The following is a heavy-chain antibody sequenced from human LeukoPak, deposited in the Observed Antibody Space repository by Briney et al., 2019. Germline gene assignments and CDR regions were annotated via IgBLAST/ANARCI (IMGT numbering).Heavy chain of an antibody. Sequence: SVKVSCKASGGTFSSYAISWVRQAPGQGLEWMGGIIPIFGTTNYAQKFQGRVTITADESTSTAYMELSSLRSEDTAVYYCARGDYDFWSGPYCPFYWGQGTLVTVSS. D-gene: IGHD3-3*01. CDR2: IIPIFGTT. CDR1: GGTFSSYA. CDR3: ARGDYDFWSGPYCPFY. J-gene: IGHJ4*02. V-gene: IGHV1-69*13.